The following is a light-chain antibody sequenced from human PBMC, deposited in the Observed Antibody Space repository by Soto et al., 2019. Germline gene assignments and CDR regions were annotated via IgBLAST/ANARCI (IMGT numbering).Light chain of an antibody. Sequence: QSVLTQPPSVSAAPGQKVTVSCSGSSSNIGYNYVSWYQHLPGTAPKLLSYDNDKRPPGISDRFSGSKSGTSASLAISGLQSEDEAHYFCAAWDASLEEYVFGTGTKVTVL. J-gene: IGLJ1*01. V-gene: IGLV1-51*01. CDR2: DND. CDR3: AAWDASLEEYV. CDR1: SSNIGYNY.